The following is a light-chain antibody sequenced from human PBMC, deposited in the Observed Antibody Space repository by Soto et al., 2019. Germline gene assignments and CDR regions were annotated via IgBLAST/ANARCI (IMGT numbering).Light chain of an antibody. Sequence: QSVLTQPPSVSGAPGQRVTISCTGSSSNIGAGYDVHWYRHLPGTAPKLLIYGNSNRPSGVPDRFSGSKSGTSASLAITGLQAEDEADYYCQSYDTSLRGVFGGGTKVTVL. CDR2: GNS. CDR3: QSYDTSLRGV. J-gene: IGLJ2*01. CDR1: SSNIGAGYD. V-gene: IGLV1-40*01.